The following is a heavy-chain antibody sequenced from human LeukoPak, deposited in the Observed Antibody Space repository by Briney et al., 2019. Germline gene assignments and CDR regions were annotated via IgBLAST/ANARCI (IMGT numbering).Heavy chain of an antibody. V-gene: IGHV1-69*13. CDR2: IIPIFGTA. D-gene: IGHD3-3*01. CDR1: GGTFSSYA. CDR3: ASSKSPSWTQIRFLEWLLDY. J-gene: IGHJ4*02. Sequence: SVKVSCKASGGTFSSYAISWVRQAPGQGLEWMGGIIPIFGTANYAQKFQGRVTITADESTSTAYMELSSLRSEDTAVYYCASSKSPSWTQIRFLEWLLDYWGQGTLVTVSS.